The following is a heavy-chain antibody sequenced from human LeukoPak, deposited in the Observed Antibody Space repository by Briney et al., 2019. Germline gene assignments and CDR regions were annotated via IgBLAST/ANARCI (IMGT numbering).Heavy chain of an antibody. V-gene: IGHV3-48*03. CDR1: GFTFSSYE. CDR3: AKRSPSSYYVDV. CDR2: ISSSGSTI. J-gene: IGHJ6*03. Sequence: GGSLRLSCAASGFTFSSYEMNWVRQAPGKGLEWVSYISSSGSTIYYADSVKGRFTISRDNSKNTLYLQMNSLRAEDTAVYYCAKRSPSSYYVDVWGKGTTVTVSS. D-gene: IGHD3-10*01.